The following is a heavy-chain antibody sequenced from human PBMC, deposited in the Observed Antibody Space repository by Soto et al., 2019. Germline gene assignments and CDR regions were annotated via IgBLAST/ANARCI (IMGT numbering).Heavy chain of an antibody. CDR2: ISYEGSAQ. D-gene: IGHD6-19*01. Sequence: QVQLVESGGGVVQPGGSLRLSCAASGFRFSNYAMNWVRQAPDKGQVWVALISYEGSAQYYADSVKGRFTSSRDNSKNTLYLQMNSLRVEDTALYYCTKGGWSSRGWSDYWGQGTLVTVPS. CDR3: TKGGWSSRGWSDY. V-gene: IGHV3-30*18. J-gene: IGHJ4*02. CDR1: GFRFSNYA.